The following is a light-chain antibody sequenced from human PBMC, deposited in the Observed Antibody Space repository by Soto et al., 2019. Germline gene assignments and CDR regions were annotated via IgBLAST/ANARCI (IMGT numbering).Light chain of an antibody. CDR1: QTISSS. CDR2: KAS. Sequence: GDRVTITCRASQTISSSLAWYQQKPGKAPKLLIYKASTLETGVPSRFSGSGSGTEFTLTISSLQPDDFATYYCQQYDSYSPYTFGQGTRLAIK. J-gene: IGKJ2*01. V-gene: IGKV1-5*03. CDR3: QQYDSYSPYT.